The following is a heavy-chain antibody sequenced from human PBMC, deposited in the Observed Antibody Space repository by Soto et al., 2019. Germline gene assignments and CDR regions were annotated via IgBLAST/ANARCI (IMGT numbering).Heavy chain of an antibody. V-gene: IGHV1-46*01. CDR1: GYTFTSYY. J-gene: IGHJ5*02. D-gene: IGHD2-15*01. Sequence: QVQLVQSGAEVKKPGASVKVSCKASGYTFTSYYMHWVRQAPGQGLEWMGIINPSGGSTSYAQKFQGRVTMTRDTSASSVDMELSSLRSEDTAVYYCARALAAYNWFDPWGQGTLFTVSS. CDR2: INPSGGST. CDR3: ARALAAYNWFDP.